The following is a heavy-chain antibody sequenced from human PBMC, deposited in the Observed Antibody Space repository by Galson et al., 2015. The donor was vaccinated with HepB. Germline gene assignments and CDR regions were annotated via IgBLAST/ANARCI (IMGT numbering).Heavy chain of an antibody. Sequence: SLRLSCAASGFTFSDYYMSWIRQAPGKGLEWVSYISSSSSYTNYADSVKGRFTISRDNAKNSLYLQMNSLRAEDTAVYYCARGEAVRGVNLDEFDYWGQGTLVTVSS. CDR2: ISSSSSYT. J-gene: IGHJ4*02. V-gene: IGHV3-11*05. D-gene: IGHD3-10*01. CDR3: ARGEAVRGVNLDEFDY. CDR1: GFTFSDYY.